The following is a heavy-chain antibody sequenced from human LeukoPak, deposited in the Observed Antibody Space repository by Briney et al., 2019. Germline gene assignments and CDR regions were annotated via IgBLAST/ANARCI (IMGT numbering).Heavy chain of an antibody. CDR3: ARHGGGGESYPRVFDY. CDR1: GGSISPYY. J-gene: IGHJ4*02. V-gene: IGHV4-59*08. CDR2: IYYSGNT. D-gene: IGHD1-26*01. Sequence: SETLSLTCTVSGGSISPYYWSWIRQPAGKGLECIGYIYYSGNTNYNPSFKSRVTISVDTSKNQFSLKLSSVTAADTAVYYCARHGGGGESYPRVFDYWGRGTLVTVSS.